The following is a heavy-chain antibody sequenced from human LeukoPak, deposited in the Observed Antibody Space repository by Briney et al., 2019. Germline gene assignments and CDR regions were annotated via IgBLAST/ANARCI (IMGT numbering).Heavy chain of an antibody. V-gene: IGHV1-3*01. CDR1: GYTFTSYA. J-gene: IGHJ4*02. CDR3: ARGGVVVPAAMPGPSTDLYYFDY. CDR2: INAGNGNT. Sequence: ASVKVSCKASGYTFTSYAMHWVRQAPGQRLEWMGWINAGNGNTKYSQKFQGRVTITRDTSASTAYMELSSLRSEDTAVYYCARGGVVVPAAMPGPSTDLYYFDYWGQGTLVTVSS. D-gene: IGHD2-2*01.